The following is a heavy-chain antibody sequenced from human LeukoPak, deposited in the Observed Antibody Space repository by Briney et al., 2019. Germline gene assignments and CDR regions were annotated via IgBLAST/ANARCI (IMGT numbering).Heavy chain of an antibody. CDR3: ARLRSYYGSGSYIYGMDV. CDR2: IYPGDSDT. J-gene: IGHJ6*02. CDR1: GYSFTSYW. D-gene: IGHD3-10*01. V-gene: IGHV5-51*01. Sequence: GESLKISCKGSGYSFTSYWIGWVRQMPGKGLEWMGIIYPGDSDTRYSPSFQGQVTISADKSISTAYLQWSSLKASDTAMYYCARLRSYYGSGSYIYGMDVWGQGTTVTVSS.